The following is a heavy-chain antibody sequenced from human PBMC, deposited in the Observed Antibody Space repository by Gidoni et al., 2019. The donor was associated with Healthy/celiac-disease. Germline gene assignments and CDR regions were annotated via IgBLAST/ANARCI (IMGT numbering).Heavy chain of an antibody. CDR2: ISGSGGST. CDR3: AKDLFSSSWYYYYYGMDV. Sequence: EVQLLESGGGLVQPGGSLRLSCAASGFTFSSYAMSWVRQAPGKGLEWVSAISGSGGSTYDADSVKGRFTISRDNSKNTLYLQMNSLRAEDTAVYYCAKDLFSSSWYYYYYGMDVWGQGTTVTVSS. V-gene: IGHV3-23*01. J-gene: IGHJ6*02. CDR1: GFTFSSYA. D-gene: IGHD6-13*01.